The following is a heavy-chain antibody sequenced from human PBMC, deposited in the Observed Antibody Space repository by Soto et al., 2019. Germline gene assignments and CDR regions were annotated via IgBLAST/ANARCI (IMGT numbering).Heavy chain of an antibody. D-gene: IGHD6-13*01. CDR2: ISSSSSTI. CDR3: ARDPTVLAASAYLDD. J-gene: IGHJ4*02. Sequence: GGSLSLSCAASGFTFSSYSMNWVRQPPGKGLEWVSYISSSSSTIYYADSVKGRFTITRDNAKNSLYLQMNSLRDEDTAVYYCARDPTVLAASAYLDDWGQGTLVTVSS. V-gene: IGHV3-48*02. CDR1: GFTFSSYS.